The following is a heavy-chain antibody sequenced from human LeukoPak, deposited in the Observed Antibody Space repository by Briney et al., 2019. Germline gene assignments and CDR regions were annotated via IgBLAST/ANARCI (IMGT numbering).Heavy chain of an antibody. CDR2: IYWDDDK. CDR1: GFSLSTSGVG. J-gene: IGHJ4*02. V-gene: IGHV2-5*02. Sequence: SGPTLVKPTQTLTPTCTFSGFSLSTSGVGVGWIRQPPGKALEWLALIYWDDDKRYSPSLKSRPTITKDTSKNQVVLTMTNMDPVDTATYYCARASSGYYKDYWGQGTLVTVSS. D-gene: IGHD3-22*01. CDR3: ARASSGYYKDY.